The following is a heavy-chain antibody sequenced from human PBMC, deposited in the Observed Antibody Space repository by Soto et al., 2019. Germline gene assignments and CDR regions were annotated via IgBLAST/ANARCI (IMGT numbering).Heavy chain of an antibody. Sequence: GGSLRLSCAASGFTVSTNYMRWVRQAPGKGLEWVSIIYSGGSTYYADSVKGRFTISRDNSKNTLYLQMNSLRAEDTAAYYCAREEGDSSIFDTWGQGTLVTVYS. CDR2: IYSGGST. D-gene: IGHD3-22*01. CDR1: GFTVSTNY. CDR3: AREEGDSSIFDT. V-gene: IGHV3-53*01. J-gene: IGHJ5*02.